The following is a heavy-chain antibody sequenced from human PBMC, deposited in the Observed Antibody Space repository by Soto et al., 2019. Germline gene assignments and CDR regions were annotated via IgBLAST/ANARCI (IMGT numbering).Heavy chain of an antibody. J-gene: IGHJ4*02. CDR1: GFTFGDYA. CDR3: TSPNYYDSSGFFDY. D-gene: IGHD3-22*01. Sequence: GGSLRLSCTASGFTFGDYAMSWVRQAPGKGLEWVGFIRSKAYGGTTQYAASVKGRFTISRDDSKSIAYLQMNSLKTEDTAVYYCTSPNYYDSSGFFDYWGQGTLVTVSS. CDR2: IRSKAYGGTT. V-gene: IGHV3-49*04.